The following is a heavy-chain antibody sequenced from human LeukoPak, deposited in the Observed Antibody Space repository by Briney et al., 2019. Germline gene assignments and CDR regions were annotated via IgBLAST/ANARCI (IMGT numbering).Heavy chain of an antibody. J-gene: IGHJ6*03. CDR3: AKDGQYGDYWYYYMDV. D-gene: IGHD4-17*01. V-gene: IGHV3-23*01. CDR2: ISRSGGGT. Sequence: QPWESLRLSCAVSGFTFSSSAMSWVRQAPGKGLEWVSAISRSGGGTYYADSVKGRFTISRDNSKNTLYLQMYSLRAEDTAVYYCAKDGQYGDYWYYYMDVWGKGTTVTVPS. CDR1: GFTFSSSA.